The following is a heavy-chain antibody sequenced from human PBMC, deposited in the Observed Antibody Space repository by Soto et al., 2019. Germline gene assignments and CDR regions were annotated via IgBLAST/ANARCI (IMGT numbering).Heavy chain of an antibody. CDR2: IYYSGST. J-gene: IGHJ6*02. Sequence: SETLSLTCTVSGGSISSGGYYWSWIRQHPGKGLEWIGYIYYSGSTYYNPSLKSRVTISVDTSKNQFSLKLSSVTAADTAVYYCARDPRPYYNFYAADVWGQGTTVTVSS. CDR3: ARDPRPYYNFYAADV. CDR1: GGSISSGGYY. V-gene: IGHV4-31*03.